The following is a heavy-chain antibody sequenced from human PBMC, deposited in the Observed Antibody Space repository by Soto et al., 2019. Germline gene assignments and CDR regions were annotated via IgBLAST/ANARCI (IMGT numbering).Heavy chain of an antibody. Sequence: QVHLVQSGAEMKRAGSSVRVSCKGLGGTISSDAISWVRQAPGRGLEWMGGIIPVIGAADYGQRFQGRITKTADETTNTTYMELSRLRSEDTAMYFCARGQRKDSLTGSAPASGMNVWGPGTTVTVCS. V-gene: IGHV1-69*01. CDR2: IIPVIGAA. D-gene: IGHD3-9*01. J-gene: IGHJ6*02. CDR3: ARGQRKDSLTGSAPASGMNV. CDR1: GGTISSDA.